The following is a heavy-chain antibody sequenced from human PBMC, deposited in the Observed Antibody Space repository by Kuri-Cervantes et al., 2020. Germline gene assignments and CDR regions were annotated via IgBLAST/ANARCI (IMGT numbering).Heavy chain of an antibody. Sequence: GESLKISCAASGFTFSDYYMSWIRQAPGKGLEWVSYISSSGSTIYYADSVKGRFTISRDNAKNSLYLQMNSLRAEDTAVYYCARAHLVPAAISWFDPWGQGTLVTVSS. CDR2: ISSSGSTI. D-gene: IGHD2-2*01. V-gene: IGHV3-11*01. CDR3: ARAHLVPAAISWFDP. J-gene: IGHJ5*02. CDR1: GFTFSDYY.